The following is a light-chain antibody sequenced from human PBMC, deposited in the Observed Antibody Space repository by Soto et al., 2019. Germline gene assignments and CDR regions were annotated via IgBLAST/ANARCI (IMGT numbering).Light chain of an antibody. CDR2: GHD. J-gene: IGLJ3*02. CDR3: AVWGDKLDGPGV. CDR1: SSTIGNNA. Sequence: QSVLTQPPSASGPPGQRVTISCSGSSSTIGNNAVDWYQQLPGTAPKLLIYGHDQRPFGVPDRFSASRSGTSATLAISGLQPGDEGIYYCAVWGDKLDGPGVFGGGTKVTVL. V-gene: IGLV1-44*01.